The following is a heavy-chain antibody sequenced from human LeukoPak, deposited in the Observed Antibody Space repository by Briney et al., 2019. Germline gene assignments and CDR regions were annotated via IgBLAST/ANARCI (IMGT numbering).Heavy chain of an antibody. Sequence: GGSLRLSCAASGFTFRSYGMHWVRQAPGKGLEWVAFIRYDGNSNYYADSVKGRFTISRDNSRSTLYLQMNSLRAEDTAVYYCAREEVISGNHGVYFDYWGQGTLVTVSS. CDR1: GFTFRSYG. J-gene: IGHJ4*02. CDR2: IRYDGNSN. D-gene: IGHD3-22*01. V-gene: IGHV3-30*02. CDR3: AREEVISGNHGVYFDY.